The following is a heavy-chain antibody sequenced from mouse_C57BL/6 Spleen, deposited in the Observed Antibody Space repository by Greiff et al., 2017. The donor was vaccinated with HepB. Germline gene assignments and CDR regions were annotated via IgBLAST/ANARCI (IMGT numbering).Heavy chain of an antibody. D-gene: IGHD1-1*01. V-gene: IGHV1-82*01. J-gene: IGHJ4*01. CDR2: IYPGDGDT. Sequence: QVQLQQSGPELVKPGASVKISCKASGYAFSSSWMNWVKQRPGKGLEWIGRIYPGDGDTNYNGKFKGKATLTADKSSSTAYMQLSSLTSEDSAVYFCARLYGSIYYAMDYWGQGTSVTVSS. CDR3: ARLYGSIYYAMDY. CDR1: GYAFSSSW.